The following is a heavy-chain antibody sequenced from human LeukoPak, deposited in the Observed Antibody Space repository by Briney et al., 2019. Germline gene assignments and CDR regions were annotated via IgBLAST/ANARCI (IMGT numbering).Heavy chain of an antibody. V-gene: IGHV2-5*02. D-gene: IGHD3-10*01. J-gene: IGHJ4*02. CDR1: GFSLSTSGVG. CDR2: IYWDDDK. CDR3: ARSPEFYYGSGSYYNPFDY. Sequence: SGPTLVKPTQTLTLTCTFSGFSLSTSGVGVGWIRQPPGKALEWLALIYWDDDKRYSPSLKSRLTITKDTSKNQVVLTMTNMDPVDTATYYCARSPEFYYGSGSYYNPFDYWGQGTLVTVSS.